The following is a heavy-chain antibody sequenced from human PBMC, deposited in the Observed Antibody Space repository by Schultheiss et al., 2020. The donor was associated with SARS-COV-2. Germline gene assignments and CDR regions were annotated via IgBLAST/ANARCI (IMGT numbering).Heavy chain of an antibody. D-gene: IGHD1-26*01. CDR1: GFTFSNAW. CDR2: IKSKTDGGTT. V-gene: IGHV3-15*01. Sequence: GGSLRLSCAASGFTFSNAWMSWVRQAPGKGLEWVGRIKSKTDGGTTDYAAPVKGRFTISRDNAKNSLYLQMNSLRVEDTAIYYCARDTGATTALVFWGQGTLVTVSS. CDR3: ARDTGATTALVF. J-gene: IGHJ4*02.